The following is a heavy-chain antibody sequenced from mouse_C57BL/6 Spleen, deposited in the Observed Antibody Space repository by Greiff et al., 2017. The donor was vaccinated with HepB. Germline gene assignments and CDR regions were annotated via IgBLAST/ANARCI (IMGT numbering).Heavy chain of an antibody. CDR2: IDPENGDT. V-gene: IGHV14-4*01. Sequence: EVQLQQSGAELVRPGASVKLSCTASGFNIKDDYMHWVKQRPEQGLEWIGWIDPENGDTEYASKLQGKVTITADTSSNTAYLQLSSLTSEDTAVYYCTITTAYDMDYWGQGDSVTVSS. CDR3: TITTAYDMDY. J-gene: IGHJ4*01. D-gene: IGHD1-2*01. CDR1: GFNIKDDY.